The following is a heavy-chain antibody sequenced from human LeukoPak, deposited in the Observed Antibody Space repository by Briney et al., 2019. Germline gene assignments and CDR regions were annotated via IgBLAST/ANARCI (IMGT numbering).Heavy chain of an antibody. CDR3: ARVLGDIVVVVAATDYYYYGMDV. J-gene: IGHJ6*02. D-gene: IGHD2-15*01. V-gene: IGHV1-2*06. CDR1: GYTFTGYY. CDR2: INPNSGGT. Sequence: ASVKVSCKASGYTFTGYYMHWVRQAPGQGLEWMGRINPNSGGTNYAQKFQGRVTMTRDTSISTAYMELSRLRSDDTAVYYCARVLGDIVVVVAATDYYYYGMDVWGQGTTVTVSS.